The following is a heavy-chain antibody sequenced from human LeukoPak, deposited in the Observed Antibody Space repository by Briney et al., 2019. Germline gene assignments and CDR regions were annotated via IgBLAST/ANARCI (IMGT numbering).Heavy chain of an antibody. D-gene: IGHD5-24*01. CDR3: VKDYNYVIDY. Sequence: SVKVSCKASGGTFSSYAISWVRQAPGQGLEWMGGIIPIFGTANYAQKFQGRVTITADKSTSTAYMELRSLRSDDTAVYYCVKDYNYVIDYWGQGTLVTVSS. J-gene: IGHJ4*02. CDR1: GGTFSSYA. V-gene: IGHV1-69*06. CDR2: IIPIFGTA.